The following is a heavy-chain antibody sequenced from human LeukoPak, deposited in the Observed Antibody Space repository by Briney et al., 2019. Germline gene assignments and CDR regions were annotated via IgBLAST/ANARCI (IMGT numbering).Heavy chain of an antibody. D-gene: IGHD6-6*01. CDR3: AAENVYSSSHAFDI. CDR2: IYTSGST. CDR1: GGSISSGSYY. Sequence: SETLSLTCTVSGGSISSGSYYWSWIRQPAGKGLEWIGRIYTSGSTNYNPSLKSRVTISVDTSKNQFSLKLSSVNAADTAVYYFAAENVYSSSHAFDIWGQGTMVTVSS. V-gene: IGHV4-61*02. J-gene: IGHJ3*02.